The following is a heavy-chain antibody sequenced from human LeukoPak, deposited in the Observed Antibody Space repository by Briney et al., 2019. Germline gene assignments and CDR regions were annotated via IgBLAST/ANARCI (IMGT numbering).Heavy chain of an antibody. Sequence: SETLSLTCSVSDYSITSGYFWGWIRQPPGKGLEWIGSILHTGNTYYNPSLQSRVTMSVDTSKNQFSLKLRSVTAADTAVYYCARDVDYWGQGILVTVSS. D-gene: IGHD2-15*01. CDR2: ILHTGNT. CDR3: ARDVDY. J-gene: IGHJ4*02. CDR1: DYSITSGYF. V-gene: IGHV4-38-2*02.